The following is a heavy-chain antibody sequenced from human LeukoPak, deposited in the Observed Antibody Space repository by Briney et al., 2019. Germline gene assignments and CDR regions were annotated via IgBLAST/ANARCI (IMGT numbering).Heavy chain of an antibody. CDR1: GFTFSSHG. CDR3: AKGGKYDILTGYRRSRLLGDF. J-gene: IGHJ4*02. CDR2: IRYDGSNK. V-gene: IGHV3-30*02. D-gene: IGHD3-9*01. Sequence: GGSLRPSCAASGFTFSSHGMHWVRQTPAKGLEWVAFIRYDGSNKYYADSVKGRFIISRDNSKNTLFLQMNSLRPEDTAVYYCAKGGKYDILTGYRRSRLLGDFWGQGTLVTVSS.